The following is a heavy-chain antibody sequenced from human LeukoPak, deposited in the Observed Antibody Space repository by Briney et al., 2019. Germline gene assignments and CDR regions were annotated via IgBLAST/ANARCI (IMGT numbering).Heavy chain of an antibody. D-gene: IGHD3-3*01. CDR1: GFTFTSYA. CDR3: AKGGTIYYDFWSGYYDNSFDP. Sequence: GRSLRLSCAASGFTFTSYALSWVRQAPGKGLEWVSTISTSGDSTYYAGSVKGRFTISRDNSKNTLYLQMNSLSAEDTAVYYCAKGGTIYYDFWSGYYDNSFDPWGQGTLVTVSS. V-gene: IGHV3-23*01. J-gene: IGHJ5*02. CDR2: ISTSGDST.